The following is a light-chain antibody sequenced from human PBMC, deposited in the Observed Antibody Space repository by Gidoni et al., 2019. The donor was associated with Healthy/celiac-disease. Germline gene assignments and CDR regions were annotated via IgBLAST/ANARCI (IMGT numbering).Light chain of an antibody. CDR1: KLGHKY. CDR2: QDS. Sequence: SYELTQPPSLSVSPGQTASITCSGDKLGHKYACWYQQKPGQSPVLVIYQDSKRPSGIPERFSGSISGNTATLTISGTQAMDEADYYCQAWDSSTVVFGGGTKLTVL. CDR3: QAWDSSTVV. J-gene: IGLJ2*01. V-gene: IGLV3-1*01.